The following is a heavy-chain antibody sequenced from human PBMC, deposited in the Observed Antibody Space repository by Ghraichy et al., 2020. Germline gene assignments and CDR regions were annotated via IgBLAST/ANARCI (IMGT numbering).Heavy chain of an antibody. D-gene: IGHD1-26*01. CDR3: ARVLGRGSYYYYFDY. CDR2: VSSYNGNT. J-gene: IGHJ4*02. Sequence: ASVKVSCKASGYSFFSYGIIWVRQAPGQGLEWVGWVSSYNGNTDYAQKFQGRVTMTTDTSTSTAYMELRSLRSDDTAIYYCARVLGRGSYYYYFDYWGQGSLLTVSS. V-gene: IGHV1-18*01. CDR1: GYSFFSYG.